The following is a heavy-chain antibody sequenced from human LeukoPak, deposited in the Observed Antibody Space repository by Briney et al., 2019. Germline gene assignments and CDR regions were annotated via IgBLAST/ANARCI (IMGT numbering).Heavy chain of an antibody. CDR2: VSWNSGNI. D-gene: IGHD2-8*02. J-gene: IGHJ4*02. Sequence: GRSLRLSCAASGFTFDDYAMHWVRHAPGKGLEWVSGVSWNSGNIGYVDSVKGRFTISRDNSKNTLYLQMNSLRAEDTAVYYCAKGGISYYFDYWGQGTLVTVSS. CDR3: AKGGISYYFDY. V-gene: IGHV3-9*01. CDR1: GFTFDDYA.